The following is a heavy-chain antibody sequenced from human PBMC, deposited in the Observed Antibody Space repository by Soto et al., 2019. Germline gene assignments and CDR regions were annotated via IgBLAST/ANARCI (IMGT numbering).Heavy chain of an antibody. CDR3: ARGRRGFRWFGELFHFDY. CDR2: INPNSGGT. Sequence: ASVKVSCKASGYTFTGYYMHWVRQAPGQGLEWMGWINPNSGGTNYAQKFQGRVTMTRDTSISTAYMELSRLRSDDTAVYYCARGRRGFRWFGELFHFDYWGQGTLVTVSS. J-gene: IGHJ4*02. V-gene: IGHV1-2*02. CDR1: GYTFTGYY. D-gene: IGHD3-10*01.